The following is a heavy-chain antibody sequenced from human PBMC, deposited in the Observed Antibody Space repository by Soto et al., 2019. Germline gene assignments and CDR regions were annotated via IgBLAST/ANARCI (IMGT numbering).Heavy chain of an antibody. Sequence: SETLSLTCTVSGAYMRNDYYYWSWVRQNPGKDLEWIGHMHHSGRTHYNPSLKSRVAISVDRSKNQFSLKLSSVTAADTAVYYCARGGTPIDYWGQGTLVTVSS. J-gene: IGHJ4*02. CDR2: MHHSGRT. V-gene: IGHV4-31*03. D-gene: IGHD3-16*01. CDR1: GAYMRNDYYY. CDR3: ARGGTPIDY.